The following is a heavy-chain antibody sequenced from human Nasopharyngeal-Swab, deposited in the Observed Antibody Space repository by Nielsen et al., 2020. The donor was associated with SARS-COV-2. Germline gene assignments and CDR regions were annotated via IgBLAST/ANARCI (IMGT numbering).Heavy chain of an antibody. D-gene: IGHD3-3*01. CDR1: GYTFTGYY. CDR2: INPNSGGT. Sequence: ASVKVSCKASGYTFTGYYMHWVRQAPGQGLEWMGRINPNSGGTNYAQKFQGRVTMTRDTSISPAYMELSRLRSDDTAVYYCARDGLLTIFGVVPLYYYYYMDVWGKGTTVTVSS. V-gene: IGHV1-2*06. J-gene: IGHJ6*03. CDR3: ARDGLLTIFGVVPLYYYYYMDV.